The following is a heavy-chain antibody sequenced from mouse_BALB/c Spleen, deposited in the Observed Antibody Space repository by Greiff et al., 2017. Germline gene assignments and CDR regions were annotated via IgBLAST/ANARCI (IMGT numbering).Heavy chain of an antibody. D-gene: IGHD2-4*01. V-gene: IGHV5-17*02. J-gene: IGHJ4*01. CDR2: ISSGSSTI. CDR3: ARRGDYDYFYAMDY. CDR1: GFTFSSFG. Sequence: EVQLVESGGGLVQPGGSRKLSCAASGFTFSSFGMHWVRQAPEKGLEWVAYISSGSSTIYYADTVKGRFTISRDNPKNTLFLQMTSLRSEDTAMYYCARRGDYDYFYAMDYWGQGTSVTVSS.